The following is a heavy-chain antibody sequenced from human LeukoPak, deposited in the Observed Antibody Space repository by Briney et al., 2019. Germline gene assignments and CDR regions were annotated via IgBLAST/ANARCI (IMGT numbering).Heavy chain of an antibody. J-gene: IGHJ4*02. Sequence: SETLSLTCAVYGGSFSGYYWSWIRQPPGKGLEWIGEVNHSGSTNYNPSLKSRVTISVDTSKNQFSLKLSSVTAADTAVYYCARVGGRLIDYWGQGTLVTVSS. CDR3: ARVGGRLIDY. CDR2: VNHSGST. D-gene: IGHD2-8*01. CDR1: GGSFSGYY. V-gene: IGHV4-34*01.